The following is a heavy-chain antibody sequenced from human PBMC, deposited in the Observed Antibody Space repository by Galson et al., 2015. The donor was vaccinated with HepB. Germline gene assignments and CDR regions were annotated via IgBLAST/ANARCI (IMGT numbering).Heavy chain of an antibody. V-gene: IGHV3-23*01. CDR3: AKSRLEFTSDWYVEGILAS. J-gene: IGHJ4*02. Sequence: SLRLSCAVSGFTFSSCAMSWVCQAPGKGLEWVSSISSTGNRTYYADSVKGRLTISRDNSKSTLYLEMNSLRAEDTAIYYCAKSRLEFTSDWYVEGILASWCQGTLVTVSS. CDR2: ISSTGNRT. D-gene: IGHD6-19*01. CDR1: GFTFSSCA.